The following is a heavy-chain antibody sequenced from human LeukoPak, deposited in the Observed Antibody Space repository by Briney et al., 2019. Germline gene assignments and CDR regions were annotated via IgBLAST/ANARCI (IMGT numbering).Heavy chain of an antibody. CDR2: IIPIFGTA. CDR1: GGTFSSYA. J-gene: IGHJ3*02. D-gene: IGHD2-2*01. CDR3: ARVRPDCSSTSCRKEGAFDI. Sequence: GASVKVSCKASGGTFSSYAISWVRQAPGQGLEWMGGIIPIFGTANYAQKFQGRVTITADESTSTAYMELSSLRSEDTAVYYCARVRPDCSSTSCRKEGAFDIWGQGTMVTVSS. V-gene: IGHV1-69*13.